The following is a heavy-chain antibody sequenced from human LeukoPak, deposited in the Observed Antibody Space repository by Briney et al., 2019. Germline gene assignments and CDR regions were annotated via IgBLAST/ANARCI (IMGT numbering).Heavy chain of an antibody. CDR3: TKRRGYSFGFDYYYMDV. D-gene: IGHD5-18*01. Sequence: PSETLSLTCGVYGGSLSDYYWSWIRQPPGKGLEWIGEINHSGSTNYNPSLKSRVTISEDTSKNQFSLSLTSVTAADTAVYYCTKRRGYSFGFDYYYMDVWGKGTTVTISS. CDR2: INHSGST. V-gene: IGHV4-34*01. J-gene: IGHJ6*03. CDR1: GGSLSDYY.